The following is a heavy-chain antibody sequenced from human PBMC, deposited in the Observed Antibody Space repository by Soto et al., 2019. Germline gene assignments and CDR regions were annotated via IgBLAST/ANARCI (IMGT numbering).Heavy chain of an antibody. V-gene: IGHV3-23*01. D-gene: IGHD3-3*01. CDR3: AKDRGQMYYDFWSGEIDY. CDR1: GFTFSSYA. J-gene: IGHJ4*02. Sequence: GGSLRLSCAASGFTFSSYAMSWVRQAPGKGLEWVSAISGSGGSTYYADSVKGRFTISRDNSKNTLYLQMNSLRAEDTAVYYCAKDRGQMYYDFWSGEIDYWGQGTLVTVSS. CDR2: ISGSGGST.